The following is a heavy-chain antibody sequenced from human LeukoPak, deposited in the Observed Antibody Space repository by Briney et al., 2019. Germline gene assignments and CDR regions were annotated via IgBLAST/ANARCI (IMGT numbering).Heavy chain of an antibody. CDR3: AKDVRRCNGACT. CDR1: GFTFSSYS. CDR2: ISATGGDT. D-gene: IGHD2-8*01. J-gene: IGHJ5*02. Sequence: TGGSLRLSCAASGFTFSSYSMNWVRQAPGKGLEWVSSISATGGDTYYADSVKGRFTISRDNSRNTVSLQMNSLRVDDTATYYCAKDVRRCNGACTWGQGTLVTVSS. V-gene: IGHV3-23*01.